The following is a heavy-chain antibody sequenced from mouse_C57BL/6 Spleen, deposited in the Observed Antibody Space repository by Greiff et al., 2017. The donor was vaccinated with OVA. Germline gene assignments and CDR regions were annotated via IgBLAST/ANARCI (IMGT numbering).Heavy chain of an antibody. CDR3: ARASGIRGAMDY. CDR2: ISDGGSYT. V-gene: IGHV5-4*01. D-gene: IGHD3-1*01. Sequence: VQLQQSGGGLVKPGGSLKLSCAASGFTFSSYAMSWVRQTPEKRLEWVATISDGGSYTYYPDNVKGRFTISRDNAKNNLYLQMSHLKSEDTAMYYCARASGIRGAMDYWGQGTSVTVSS. CDR1: GFTFSSYA. J-gene: IGHJ4*01.